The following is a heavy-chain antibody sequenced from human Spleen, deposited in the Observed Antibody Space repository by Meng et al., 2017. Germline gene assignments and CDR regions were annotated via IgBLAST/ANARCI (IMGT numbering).Heavy chain of an antibody. V-gene: IGHV3-23*01. J-gene: IGHJ4*02. CDR3: ASRSYRSSVDY. CDR1: GFTFSSSG. CDR2: ISGGGENT. Sequence: ELQLLESGGGPLQPGGSLRLSCAASGFTFSSSGMTWVRQAPGKGPEWVSTISGGGENTHYADSVKGRFTVSRDNSRNTLFLQMNSLRVEDTAVYYCASRSYRSSVDYWGQGTLVTVSS. D-gene: IGHD6-6*01.